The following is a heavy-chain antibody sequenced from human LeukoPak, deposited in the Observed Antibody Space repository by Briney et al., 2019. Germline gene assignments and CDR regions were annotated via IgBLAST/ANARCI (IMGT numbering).Heavy chain of an antibody. CDR3: ARAIDELYYDILTGYYTGWYFDL. J-gene: IGHJ2*01. V-gene: IGHV4-59*01. CDR2: IYYSGST. D-gene: IGHD3-9*01. CDR1: GGSISGSY. Sequence: SETLSLTCTVSGGSISGSYWSWIRQPPGKGLEWIGYIYYSGSTNYNPSLKSRVTISVDTSKNQFSLKLSSVTAADAAVYYCARAIDELYYDILTGYYTGWYFDLWGRGTLVTVSS.